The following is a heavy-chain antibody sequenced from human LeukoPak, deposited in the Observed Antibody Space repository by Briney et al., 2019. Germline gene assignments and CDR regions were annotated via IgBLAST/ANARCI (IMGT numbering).Heavy chain of an antibody. CDR1: GYSISSGYY. D-gene: IGHD3-10*01. J-gene: IGHJ4*02. CDR3: ARVGYYGSGSYYNGVFDY. V-gene: IGHV4-38-2*02. Sequence: PSETLSLTCTVSGYSISSGYYWGWIRQPPGKGLEWIGSIYHSGSTYYNPSLKSRVTISVDTSKNQFSLKLSSVTAAATAVYYCARVGYYGSGSYYNGVFDYWGQGTLVTVSS. CDR2: IYHSGST.